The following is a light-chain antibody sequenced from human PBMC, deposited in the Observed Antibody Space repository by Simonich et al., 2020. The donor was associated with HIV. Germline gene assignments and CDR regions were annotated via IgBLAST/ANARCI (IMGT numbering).Light chain of an antibody. CDR2: WAS. J-gene: IGKJ1*01. Sequence: DIVMTQSPDSLAVSLGERATINCKSSRTILYSPNNKNSLAWYQQKPGQPPKLLIYWASTRESGVPDQFSASGSGTDFTLTISSLQAEDVAVYSCQQYYSTPTWTFGQGTKVEIK. CDR3: QQYYSTPTWT. V-gene: IGKV4-1*01. CDR1: RTILYSPNNKNS.